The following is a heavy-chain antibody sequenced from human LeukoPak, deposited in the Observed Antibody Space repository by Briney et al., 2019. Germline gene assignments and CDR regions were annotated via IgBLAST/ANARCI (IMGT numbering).Heavy chain of an antibody. D-gene: IGHD3-3*01. J-gene: IGHJ6*03. V-gene: IGHV4-59*01. CDR3: ARASSYDFWSGSLYYYYYMDV. Sequence: KPSETLSLTCTVSGGSISSYYWSWIRQPPGKGLEWIGYIYYSGSTNYNPSLKSRVTISVDTSKNQFSLKLSSVTAADTAVYYCARASSYDFWSGSLYYYYYMDVWGKGTTVTVSS. CDR2: IYYSGST. CDR1: GGSISSYY.